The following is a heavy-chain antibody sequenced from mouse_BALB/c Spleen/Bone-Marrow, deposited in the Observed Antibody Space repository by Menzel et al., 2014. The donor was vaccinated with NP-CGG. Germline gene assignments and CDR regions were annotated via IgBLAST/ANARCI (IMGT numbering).Heavy chain of an antibody. Sequence: VQLKESGGGLVKPGGSLKLSCAASGFTFSSYTMSWVRQTPEKRLEWVATISGGGSYTYYPDSVKGRFTISRDNAKNTLYLQMSSLKSEDTAMYYCTRDGKGNYDYAMDYWGQGTSVTVSS. J-gene: IGHJ4*01. V-gene: IGHV5-6-4*01. D-gene: IGHD2-1*01. CDR2: ISGGGSYT. CDR3: TRDGKGNYDYAMDY. CDR1: GFTFSSYT.